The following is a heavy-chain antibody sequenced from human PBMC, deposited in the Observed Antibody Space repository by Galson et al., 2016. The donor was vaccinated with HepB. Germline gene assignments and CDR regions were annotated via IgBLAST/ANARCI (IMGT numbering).Heavy chain of an antibody. CDR2: IIPTFDSV. Sequence: SVKVSCKASGGYFNSYSFAWVRQAPGQGPEWMGVIIPTFDSVNYAQKFQGRVTIAADRPTTTVFMELTSLNADDTAVYFCARAGNPNHYEEMDVWGQGTTVTVSS. V-gene: IGHV1-69*06. CDR3: ARAGNPNHYEEMDV. D-gene: IGHD1-1*01. CDR1: GGYFNSYS. J-gene: IGHJ6*02.